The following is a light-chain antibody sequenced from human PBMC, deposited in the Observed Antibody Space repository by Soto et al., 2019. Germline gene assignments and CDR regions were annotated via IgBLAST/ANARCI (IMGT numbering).Light chain of an antibody. Sequence: DIVMTQSPDSLAVSLGERATINCKSSQSLLYSSNSKSYLAWYQHKPGQPPKLLIYWASTRESGIPGRFGGSGSTTDFTLTISSLQAEDVAVYYCQQHYAPPWTFGQGTRWKSN. CDR3: QQHYAPPWT. CDR2: WAS. V-gene: IGKV4-1*01. CDR1: QSLLYSSNSKSY. J-gene: IGKJ1*01.